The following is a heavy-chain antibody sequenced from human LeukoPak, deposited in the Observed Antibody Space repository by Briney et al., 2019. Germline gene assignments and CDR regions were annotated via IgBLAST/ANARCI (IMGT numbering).Heavy chain of an antibody. D-gene: IGHD6-19*01. J-gene: IGHJ2*01. CDR2: IIPIFGTA. CDR3: ARDQGSGWYWYFDL. CDR1: GGTFSSYA. V-gene: IGHV1-69*05. Sequence: GASVKVSCKASGGTFSSYAISWVRQAPGQGLEWMGGIIPIFGTANYAQKFQGRVTITTDESTSTAYMELSSLRSEDTAVYYCARDQGSGWYWYFDLWGRGTLVTVSS.